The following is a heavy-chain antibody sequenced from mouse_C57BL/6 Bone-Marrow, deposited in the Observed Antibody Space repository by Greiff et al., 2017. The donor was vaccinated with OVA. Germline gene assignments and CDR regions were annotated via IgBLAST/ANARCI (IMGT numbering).Heavy chain of an antibody. J-gene: IGHJ1*03. CDR3: ARYYYGYDAYFDV. D-gene: IGHD2-2*01. V-gene: IGHV5-17*01. CDR1: GFTFSDYG. CDR2: ISSGSSTI. Sequence: EVKLMESGGGLVKPGGSLKLSCAASGFTFSDYGMHWVRQAPEKGLEWVAYISSGSSTIYYADTVKGRFTISRNNAKKTLFLQMTSLRSEDTAMYYCARYYYGYDAYFDVWGTGTTVTVSS.